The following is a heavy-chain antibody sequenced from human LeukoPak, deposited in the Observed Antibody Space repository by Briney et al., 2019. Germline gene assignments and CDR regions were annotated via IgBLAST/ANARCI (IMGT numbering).Heavy chain of an antibody. V-gene: IGHV1-69*05. D-gene: IGHD6-13*01. Sequence: GASVKVSCKASGGTFSSYAISWVRQAPGQGLEWMGGIIPIFGTANYAQKFQGRVTITTDESTSTAYMELSSLRSEDTAVYYCARGSSSFVFGWFDPWGQGTLVTVSS. J-gene: IGHJ5*02. CDR2: IIPIFGTA. CDR3: ARGSSSFVFGWFDP. CDR1: GGTFSSYA.